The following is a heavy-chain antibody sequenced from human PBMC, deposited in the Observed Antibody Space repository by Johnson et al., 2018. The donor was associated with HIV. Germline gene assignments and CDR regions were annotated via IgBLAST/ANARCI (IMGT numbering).Heavy chain of an antibody. CDR2: ISYGGNNK. V-gene: IGHV3-30-3*01. Sequence: QVQLVESGGGVVQPGRSLRLSCAASAFTSSSYSMHWVRQAPGKGLEWVAVISYGGNNKYYADSVKGRFTISRDNSKNTLYLQMNSLRAEDTAMYYCAKDGGRLSYSFDVWGQGTIVSVSS. CDR3: AKDGGRLSYSFDV. D-gene: IGHD3-16*01. J-gene: IGHJ3*01. CDR1: AFTSSSYS.